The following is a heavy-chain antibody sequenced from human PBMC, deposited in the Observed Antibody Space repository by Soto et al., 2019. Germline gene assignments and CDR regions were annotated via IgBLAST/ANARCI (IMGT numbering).Heavy chain of an antibody. CDR2: ISAYNGNT. CDR1: GYTFTSYG. V-gene: IGHV1-18*01. CDR3: ARALYSNSAFDY. Sequence: ASVKVSFKASGYTFTSYGISWVRQAPGQGLEWMGWISAYNGNTNYAQKLQGRVTMTTDTSTSTAYMELRSLRSDDTAVYYCARALYSNSAFDYWGQGTLVTVSS. D-gene: IGHD4-4*01. J-gene: IGHJ4*02.